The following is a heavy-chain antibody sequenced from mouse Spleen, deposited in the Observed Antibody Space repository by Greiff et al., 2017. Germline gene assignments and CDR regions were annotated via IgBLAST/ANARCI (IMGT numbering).Heavy chain of an antibody. V-gene: IGHV1-82*01. J-gene: IGHJ2*01. D-gene: IGHD3-2*01. CDR3: ARPDSSGSYFDY. CDR2: IYPGDGDT. Sequence: QVQLKQSGPELVKPGASVKISCKASGYAFSSSWMNWVKQRPGKGLEWIGRIYPGDGDTNYNGKFKGKATLTADKSSSTAYMQLSSLTSEDSAVYFCARPDSSGSYFDYWGQGTTLTVSS. CDR1: GYAFSSSW.